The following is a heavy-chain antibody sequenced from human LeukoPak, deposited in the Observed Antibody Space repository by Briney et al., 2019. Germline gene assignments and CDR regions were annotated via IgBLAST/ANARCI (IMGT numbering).Heavy chain of an antibody. J-gene: IGHJ3*02. CDR3: ARGQPQRLYSSGWYPRQYAFDI. Sequence: PSETLSLTCAVSGGPISSNNWWSWVRQPPGKGLEWIGDIYHSGSTKYNPSLKSRVTISVDKSKNQFSLKLRSVTAADTAVYYCARGQPQRLYSSGWYPRQYAFDIWGQGTMVTVSS. D-gene: IGHD6-19*01. V-gene: IGHV4-4*02. CDR2: IYHSGST. CDR1: GGPISSNNW.